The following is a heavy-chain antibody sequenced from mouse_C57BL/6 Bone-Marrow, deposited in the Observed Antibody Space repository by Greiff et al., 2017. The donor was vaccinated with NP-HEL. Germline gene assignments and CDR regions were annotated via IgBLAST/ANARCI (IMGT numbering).Heavy chain of an antibody. V-gene: IGHV14-4*01. J-gene: IGHJ1*03. CDR2: IDPENGYT. Sequence: DVQLQEPGAELVRPGASVKLSCTASGFTIKDDYMHWVKQRPEQGLEWIGWIDPENGYTDYASKFKGKATLTVDTSSNTAYLQLSSLTSEDTALYYCATIYGSSPYWYFDVWGTGTTVTVSS. CDR3: ATIYGSSPYWYFDV. CDR1: GFTIKDDY. D-gene: IGHD1-1*01.